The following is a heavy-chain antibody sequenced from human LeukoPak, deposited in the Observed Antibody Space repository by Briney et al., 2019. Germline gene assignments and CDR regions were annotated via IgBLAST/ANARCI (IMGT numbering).Heavy chain of an antibody. CDR3: ARGFGVVIMGFDY. D-gene: IGHD3-3*01. CDR1: GFTFSSYA. J-gene: IGHJ4*02. Sequence: GGSLRLSCAASGFTFSSYAMSWVRQAPGKGLEWVSAISGSGGSTYYADSVMGRFTISRDNSKNTLYLQMSSLRAEDTAVYYCARGFGVVIMGFDYWGQGTLVTVSS. CDR2: ISGSGGST. V-gene: IGHV3-23*01.